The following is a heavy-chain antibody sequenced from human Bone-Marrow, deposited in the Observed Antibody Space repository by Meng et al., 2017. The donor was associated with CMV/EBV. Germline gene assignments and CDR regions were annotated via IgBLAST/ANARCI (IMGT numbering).Heavy chain of an antibody. CDR2: INHSGST. CDR1: GYLSGYY. D-gene: IGHD5-18*01. Sequence: GYLSGYYWSWIRQPPGKGLEWIGEINHSGSTNYNPSLKSRVTISVDTSKNQFSLKLSSVTAAETAVYYCARGIYRIQLWLRGDYFDYWGQGTLVTVSS. V-gene: IGHV4-34*01. J-gene: IGHJ4*02. CDR3: ARGIYRIQLWLRGDYFDY.